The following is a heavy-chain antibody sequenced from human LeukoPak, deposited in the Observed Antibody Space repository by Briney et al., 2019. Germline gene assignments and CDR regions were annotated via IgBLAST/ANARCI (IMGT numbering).Heavy chain of an antibody. CDR2: LYYSGTSGST. J-gene: IGHJ5*02. CDR3: ARQNPLNWFDP. CDR1: GGSISSSYS. Sequence: SETLSLTCTVSGGSISSSYSWGWIRQPPGKGLEWIGSLYYSGTSGSTHYSPSLKSRVTIFVDTSKSQFSLNLTSVTAADTAMYYCARQNPLNWFDPWGQGTLVTVSS. V-gene: IGHV4-39*01.